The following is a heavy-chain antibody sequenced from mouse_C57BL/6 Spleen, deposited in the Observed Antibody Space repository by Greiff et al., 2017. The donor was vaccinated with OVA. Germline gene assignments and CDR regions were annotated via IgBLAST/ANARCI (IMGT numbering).Heavy chain of an antibody. CDR2: IYPGSGST. J-gene: IGHJ4*01. Sequence: VQLQQSGAELVKPGASVKMSCKASGYTFTSYWITWVKQRPGQGLEWIGDIYPGSGSTNYNEKFKSKATLTVDTSSSTAYMQLSSLTSEDSAVYYCASQTAPLGAMDYWGQGTSVTVSS. CDR3: ASQTAPLGAMDY. D-gene: IGHD3-2*01. CDR1: GYTFTSYW. V-gene: IGHV1-55*01.